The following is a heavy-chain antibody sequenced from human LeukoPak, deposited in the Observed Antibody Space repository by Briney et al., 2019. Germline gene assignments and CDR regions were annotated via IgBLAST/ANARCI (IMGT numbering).Heavy chain of an antibody. Sequence: GGSLRLSREASGFTFSRYWMHWVRQAPGKGLVWVSRIKSDGKTNYADSVKGRFTISRDNAKNTVSLQMDRLRAEDTGVYYCARAPSEVGGYYPEYFRHWGQGTLVTVSS. CDR1: GFTFSRYW. J-gene: IGHJ1*01. D-gene: IGHD3-22*01. CDR2: IKSDGKT. CDR3: ARAPSEVGGYYPEYFRH. V-gene: IGHV3-74*01.